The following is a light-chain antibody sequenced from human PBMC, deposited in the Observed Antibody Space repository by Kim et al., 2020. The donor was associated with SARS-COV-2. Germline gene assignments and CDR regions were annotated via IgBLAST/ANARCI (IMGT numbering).Light chain of an antibody. V-gene: IGLV2-14*03. CDR3: TSYTSSRTWV. J-gene: IGLJ3*02. CDR2: DVT. CDR1: SNDVGGYNS. Sequence: GQTISISCTGTSNDVGGYNSVSWYQQYPGRGPTLMIYDVTKQPSGVSHRFSGSKSGNTASLTISGLQTGDEAHYYCTSYTSSRTWVFGGGTQLTVL.